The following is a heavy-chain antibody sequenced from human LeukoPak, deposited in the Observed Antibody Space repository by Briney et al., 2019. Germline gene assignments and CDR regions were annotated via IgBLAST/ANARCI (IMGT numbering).Heavy chain of an antibody. CDR2: ISGSGGST. D-gene: IGHD2-8*01. Sequence: GGSLRLSCAASGFTFRSYGMSWVRQAPGKGLEWVSAISGSGGSTYYADSVKGRFTISRDNSKNTLYLQMSSLRADDTAVYYCAARPYCTTATCPKTNWFDPWGQGTLVTVSS. CDR3: AARPYCTTATCPKTNWFDP. J-gene: IGHJ5*02. V-gene: IGHV3-23*01. CDR1: GFTFRSYG.